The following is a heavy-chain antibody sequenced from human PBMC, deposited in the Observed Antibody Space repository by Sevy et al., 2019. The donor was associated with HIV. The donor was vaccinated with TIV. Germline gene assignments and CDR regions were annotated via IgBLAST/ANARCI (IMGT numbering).Heavy chain of an antibody. J-gene: IGHJ4*02. CDR3: ARVPTYYYGSATYFDS. CDR2: IGLYNGNA. V-gene: IGHV1-18*01. D-gene: IGHD3-10*01. Sequence: ASVKVSCQASGYNFLSDGITWVRQAPGQGLEWMAWIGLYNGNANDAQKFRDRVTMTTDTSTNTAYLELRSLRSDDTAVYYCARVPTYYYGSATYFDSWGQGSLVTVSS. CDR1: GYNFLSDG.